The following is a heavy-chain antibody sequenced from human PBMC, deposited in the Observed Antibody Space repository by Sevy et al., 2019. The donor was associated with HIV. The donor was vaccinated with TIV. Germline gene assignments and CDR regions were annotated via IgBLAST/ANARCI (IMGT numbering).Heavy chain of an antibody. J-gene: IGHJ5*02. D-gene: IGHD3-3*01. Sequence: GGSLRLSCAASGFTFSSYAMHWVRQAPGKGLEWVAVISYDGSNKYYADSGKGRFTISRDNSKNTRYLQRNSLRAQDTAVYYCAREGLRWGGYRTGWFDPWGQGTLVTVSS. CDR3: AREGLRWGGYRTGWFDP. V-gene: IGHV3-30*04. CDR2: ISYDGSNK. CDR1: GFTFSSYA.